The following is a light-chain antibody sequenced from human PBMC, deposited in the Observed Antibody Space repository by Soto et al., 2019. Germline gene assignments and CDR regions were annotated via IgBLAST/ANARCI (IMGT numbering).Light chain of an antibody. J-gene: IGKJ4*01. V-gene: IGKV3-15*01. CDR3: QQYTNWLALT. Sequence: EVLLTQSPATLSLSSGDRDTLSCRASPSVSSYLAWFQQKPGHTPLLLIYDASTRATGIPARFSGRGSGTEFTLTISSLQSEDSAVYYCQQYTNWLALTFGQGTQLDIK. CDR2: DAS. CDR1: PSVSSY.